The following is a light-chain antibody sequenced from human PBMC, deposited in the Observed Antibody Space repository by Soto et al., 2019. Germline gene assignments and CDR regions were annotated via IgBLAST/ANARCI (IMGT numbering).Light chain of an antibody. CDR3: QQYDILPIT. CDR2: AAS. V-gene: IGKV1-33*01. CDR1: QDINNY. J-gene: IGKJ5*01. Sequence: DIQITQTPSSLSASVGDRVTITCQASQDINNYLSWYQQKPGKAPKILIYAASNLETGVPSRFSGSGSGTDFSFTISSLQPEDSATYYCQQYDILPITPCQGRRLEVK.